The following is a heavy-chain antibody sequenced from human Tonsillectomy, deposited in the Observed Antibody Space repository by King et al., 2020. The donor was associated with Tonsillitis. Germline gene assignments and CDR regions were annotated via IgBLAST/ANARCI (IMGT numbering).Heavy chain of an antibody. CDR3: ARSSNRPWYFDR. CDR1: GYNFTTYW. CDR2: VYPGDSDT. V-gene: IGHV5-51*01. Sequence: VQLVESGAEVKKPGESLKISCKGSGYNFTTYWIGWVRQMPGKGLECMGIVYPGDSDTRYSPSFQGQVTISADKSISTAYLQWSSLKASDTAMYYCARSSNRPWYFDRWGRGTLVTVSS. J-gene: IGHJ2*01.